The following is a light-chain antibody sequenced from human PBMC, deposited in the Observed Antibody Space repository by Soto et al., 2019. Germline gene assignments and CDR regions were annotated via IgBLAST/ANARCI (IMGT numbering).Light chain of an antibody. V-gene: IGKV3-20*01. J-gene: IGKJ1*01. CDR2: GAS. CDR1: QSVSNNY. CDR3: QQYISSPLT. Sequence: EIVLTQSPGTLSLYPGERATLSCRASQSVSNNYLAWYQQKPAQAPRLVIYGASNRATGIPDRFSASGSGTDFTLTISRLEPEDFAVYYCQQYISSPLTFGQGTKVDIK.